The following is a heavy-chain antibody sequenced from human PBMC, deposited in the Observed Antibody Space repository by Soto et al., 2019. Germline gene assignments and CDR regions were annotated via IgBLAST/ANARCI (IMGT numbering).Heavy chain of an antibody. D-gene: IGHD3-16*01. V-gene: IGHV3-30-3*02. CDR1: EFTFVSYG. J-gene: IGHJ4*02. Sequence: GGLMRLSCAAAEFTFVSYGIHWIRQAPGKGLEWVAVISYDGSNKYYADSVKGRFTISRDNSKNTLYLQMNSLRAEDTAVYYCAKSAGSNAYYPNDYWGQGTLVTVSS. CDR3: AKSAGSNAYYPNDY. CDR2: ISYDGSNK.